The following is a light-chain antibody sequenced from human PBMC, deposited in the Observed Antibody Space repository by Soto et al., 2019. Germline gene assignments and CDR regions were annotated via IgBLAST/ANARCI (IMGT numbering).Light chain of an antibody. Sequence: FQMSQSPSSLSASVGDRVTLTCRASQTIGNNLSWYQQKAGKAPKLLIYAASTLQSGVPLRFSGSGSGTTFTLTISSLQPEDFAAYYCQQSYNPPLTFGPGTKVDI. CDR1: QTIGNN. V-gene: IGKV1-39*01. CDR2: AAS. J-gene: IGKJ1*01. CDR3: QQSYNPPLT.